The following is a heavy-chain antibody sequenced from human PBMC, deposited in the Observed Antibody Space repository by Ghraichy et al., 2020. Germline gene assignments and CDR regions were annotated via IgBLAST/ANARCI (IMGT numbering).Heavy chain of an antibody. D-gene: IGHD3-10*01. CDR1: GYTFTGYY. J-gene: IGHJ6*02. CDR3: ARPMAVNRLCGVDV. Sequence: ASVKVSCKASGYTFTGYYIHWVRQAPGQGLEWMGWINPNSGGTNYAQKFQGRVTMTRDTSITTAYMELSRLRSDDTAAYFCARPMAVNRLCGVDVWGQGTTVTVSS. V-gene: IGHV1-2*02. CDR2: INPNSGGT.